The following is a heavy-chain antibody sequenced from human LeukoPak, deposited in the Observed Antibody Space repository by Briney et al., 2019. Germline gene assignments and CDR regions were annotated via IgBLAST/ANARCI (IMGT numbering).Heavy chain of an antibody. CDR3: ATPGLGYCSSTSCYNNY. CDR2: INWNGGST. CDR1: GFTFDDYG. V-gene: IGHV3-20*04. J-gene: IGHJ4*02. D-gene: IGHD2-2*01. Sequence: GGSLRLSCAASGFTFDDYGMSWVRQVPGKGLEWVSGINWNGGSTGNADSVKGRFTISRDNSKNTLYLQMNSLRAEDTAVYYCATPGLGYCSSTSCYNNYWGQGTLVTVSS.